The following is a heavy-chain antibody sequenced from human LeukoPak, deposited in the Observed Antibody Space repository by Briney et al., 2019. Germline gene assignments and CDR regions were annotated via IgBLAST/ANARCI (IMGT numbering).Heavy chain of an antibody. CDR2: IKQDGSEK. V-gene: IGHV3-7*01. D-gene: IGHD6-19*01. Sequence: GGSLRLSCAASGFTFSSYWMSWVRQAPGKGLEWVANIKQDGSEKYYVDSVKGRFTISRDNAKNSLYLQMNSLRAEDTAVYYCARELVAAVADAFDIWGQGTMVTVSS. CDR3: ARELVAAVADAFDI. CDR1: GFTFSSYW. J-gene: IGHJ3*02.